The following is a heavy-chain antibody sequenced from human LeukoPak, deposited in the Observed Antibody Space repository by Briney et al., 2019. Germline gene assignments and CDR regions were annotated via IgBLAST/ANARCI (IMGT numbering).Heavy chain of an antibody. CDR3: ARAVGYDFWSGYWVDY. CDR1: GGSFSGYY. J-gene: IGHJ4*02. CDR2: INHSGST. Sequence: SETLSLTCAISGGSFSGYYWTWIRQPPGKGLEWIGEINHSGSTNYNPSLKSRVTISVDTFKNQFSLKLSSVTAADTAVYYCARAVGYDFWSGYWVDYWGQGTLVTVSS. V-gene: IGHV4-34*01. D-gene: IGHD3-3*01.